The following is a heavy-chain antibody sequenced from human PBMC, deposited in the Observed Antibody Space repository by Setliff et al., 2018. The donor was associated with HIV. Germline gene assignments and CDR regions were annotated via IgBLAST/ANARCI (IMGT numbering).Heavy chain of an antibody. CDR3: ARIPRWYYYYMDV. CDR2: IYYSGST. D-gene: IGHD2-15*01. V-gene: IGHV4-59*12. Sequence: SETLSLTCTVSGGSISSYYWSWIRQPPGKGLEWIGYIYYSGSTNYNPSLKSRVTISVDTSKNQFSLKLSSVTAADTAMYYCARIPRWYYYYMDVWGKGTTVTVSS. CDR1: GGSISSYY. J-gene: IGHJ6*03.